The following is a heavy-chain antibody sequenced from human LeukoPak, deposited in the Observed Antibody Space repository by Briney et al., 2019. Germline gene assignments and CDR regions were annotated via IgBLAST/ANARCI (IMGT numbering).Heavy chain of an antibody. D-gene: IGHD3-10*01. CDR2: INPSGGST. CDR1: GYTFSSYY. Sequence: ASVKVSCKASGYTFSSYYMHWVRQPPGQGLGWMGIINPSGGSTSYAQKFQGRVTITRVTSTSTVYMELSSLRSEDTAVYYCARRAYGSGSYSFDYWGQGTLVTVSS. J-gene: IGHJ4*02. V-gene: IGHV1-46*01. CDR3: ARRAYGSGSYSFDY.